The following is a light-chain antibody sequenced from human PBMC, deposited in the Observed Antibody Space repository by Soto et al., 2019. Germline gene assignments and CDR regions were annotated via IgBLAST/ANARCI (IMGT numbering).Light chain of an antibody. Sequence: QSVLTQPPSASGTPGQRVTISCSGGRSNIGSNAVNWYQQLPGTAPKLLIYNSNLRPSGVPDRFSGSKSGTSASLAISGLQAEDEADYYCAAWDDSLNGLFGGGTQLTVL. CDR3: AAWDDSLNGL. V-gene: IGLV1-44*01. CDR2: NSN. CDR1: RSNIGSNA. J-gene: IGLJ2*01.